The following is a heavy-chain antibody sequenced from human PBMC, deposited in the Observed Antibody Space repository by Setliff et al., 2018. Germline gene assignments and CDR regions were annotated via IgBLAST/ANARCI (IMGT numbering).Heavy chain of an antibody. CDR3: ARSPANGGHDAFDI. D-gene: IGHD6-25*01. V-gene: IGHV3-21*03. CDR2: ISPDSYYI. J-gene: IGHJ3*02. CDR1: GFTFSSYS. Sequence: PGGSLRLSCAASGFTFSSYSMHWVRQTPGKGLEWVSSISPDSYYIYYADSIKGRFTISRDNAKSSLYLQMNSLGAEDTAVFYCARSPANGGHDAFDIWGQGTMVT.